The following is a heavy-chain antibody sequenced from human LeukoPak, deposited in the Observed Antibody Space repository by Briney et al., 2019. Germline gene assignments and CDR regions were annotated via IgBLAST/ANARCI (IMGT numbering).Heavy chain of an antibody. D-gene: IGHD3-9*01. Sequence: ASVKVSCKASGYTFTDYYIHWVRHAPGQGLESMGRMNPISGDTHYALKLQGRVTITRDTSISTAYMELSRLRSDDTAVYYCARDRPYYDILTGPDYWGQGTLVTVSS. J-gene: IGHJ4*02. CDR1: GYTFTDYY. V-gene: IGHV1-2*06. CDR3: ARDRPYYDILTGPDY. CDR2: MNPISGDT.